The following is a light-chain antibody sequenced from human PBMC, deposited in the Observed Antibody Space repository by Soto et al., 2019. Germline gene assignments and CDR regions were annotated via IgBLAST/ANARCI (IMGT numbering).Light chain of an antibody. CDR2: GAS. J-gene: IGKJ5*01. Sequence: EIVLTQSPATLSVSPGDRATLSCRASQSVNSNLAWYHLKPGQAPRLLIYGASIRAAGIPARFTGSESGTDFTLTISSLEPEDFAVYYCQQRSNWPPITFGQGTRLEIK. CDR1: QSVNSN. CDR3: QQRSNWPPIT. V-gene: IGKV3-11*01.